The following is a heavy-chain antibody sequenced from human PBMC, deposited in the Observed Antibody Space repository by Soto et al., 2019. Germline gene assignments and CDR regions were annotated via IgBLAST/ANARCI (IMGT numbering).Heavy chain of an antibody. V-gene: IGHV1-69*01. D-gene: IGHD2-15*01. CDR3: AIVCSGGSCYGWFWFDP. J-gene: IGHJ5*02. CDR2: IMPIFGTA. Sequence: QVQLVQSGAEVKKPGSSVKVSCKASGGTFSSYAISWVRQAPGQGLEWKGGIMPIFGTANYAQKFQGRVTITAAESTSTDYMELSSLRSEDTAVYYCAIVCSGGSCYGWFWFDPWGQGPLVTVSS. CDR1: GGTFSSYA.